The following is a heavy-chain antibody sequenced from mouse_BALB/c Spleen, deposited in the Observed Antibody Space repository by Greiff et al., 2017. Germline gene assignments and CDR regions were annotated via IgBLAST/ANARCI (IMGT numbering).Heavy chain of an antibody. CDR3: ARDRYDDDGFDY. D-gene: IGHD2-14*01. J-gene: IGHJ2*01. CDR1: GYTFTDYW. V-gene: IGHV1-69*01. CDR2: IDTSDSYT. Sequence: QVHVKQPGAELVMPGASVKMSCKASGYTFTDYWMHWVKQRPGQGLEWIGAIDTSDSYTSYNQKFKGKATLTVDESSSTAYMQLSSLTSEDSAVYYCARDRYDDDGFDYWGQGTTLTVSS.